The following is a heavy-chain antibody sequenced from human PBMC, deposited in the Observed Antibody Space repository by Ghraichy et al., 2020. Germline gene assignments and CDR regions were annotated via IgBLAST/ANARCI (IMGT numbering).Heavy chain of an antibody. CDR1: GYTFTSYG. V-gene: IGHV1-18*04. D-gene: IGHD1-14*01. CDR3: ARVPPTTGGTGADWFDP. J-gene: IGHJ5*02. CDR2: ISAYNGNT. Sequence: ASVKVSCKASGYTFTSYGISWVRQAPGQGLEWMGWISAYNGNTNYAQKLQGRVTMTTDTSTSTAYMELRSLRSDDTAVYYCARVPPTTGGTGADWFDPWGQGTLVTVSS.